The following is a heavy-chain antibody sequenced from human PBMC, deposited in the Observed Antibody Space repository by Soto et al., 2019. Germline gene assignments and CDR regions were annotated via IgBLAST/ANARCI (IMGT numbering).Heavy chain of an antibody. Sequence: ASVKVSCKASGYTFTSYYMHWVRQAPGQGLEWMGIINPSGGSTSYAQKFQGRVTMTRDTSTSTVYMELSSLRSEDTAVYYCASSTIYYYDSSGYGPLDYWGQGTLVTVSS. J-gene: IGHJ4*02. CDR2: INPSGGST. CDR3: ASSTIYYYDSSGYGPLDY. D-gene: IGHD3-22*01. CDR1: GYTFTSYY. V-gene: IGHV1-46*01.